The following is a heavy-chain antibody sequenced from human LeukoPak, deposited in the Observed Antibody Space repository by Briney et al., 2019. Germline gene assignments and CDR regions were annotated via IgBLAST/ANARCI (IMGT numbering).Heavy chain of an antibody. J-gene: IGHJ3*02. V-gene: IGHV3-9*03. CDR3: AKDIEGAFDI. CDR2: ISWNSGSI. CDR1: GFTFDDYA. Sequence: GGSLRLSCAASGFTFDDYAMHWVRHAPGKGLEWVSGISWNSGSIGYADSVKGRFTISRDNAKNSLYLQMNSLRAEDMALYYCAKDIEGAFDIWGQGTMVTVSS.